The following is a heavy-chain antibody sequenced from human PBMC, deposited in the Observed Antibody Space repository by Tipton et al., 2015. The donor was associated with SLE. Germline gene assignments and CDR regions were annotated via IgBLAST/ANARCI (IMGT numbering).Heavy chain of an antibody. CDR2: VYFTGNT. J-gene: IGHJ4*02. V-gene: IGHV4-31*03. CDR3: ARQLGNFDF. Sequence: TLSLTCSVSGASISSGGYYWSWLRHRPGKALEWLGYVYFTGNTYYNPSLRSRLSMSVDTSTNQFSLRLTSVSAAGTAVYYCARQLGNFDFWGQGTLVTVSS. D-gene: IGHD7-27*01. CDR1: GASISSGGYY.